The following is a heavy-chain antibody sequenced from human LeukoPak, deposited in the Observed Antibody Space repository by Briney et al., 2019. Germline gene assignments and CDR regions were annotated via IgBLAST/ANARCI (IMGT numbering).Heavy chain of an antibody. V-gene: IGHV4-59*12. CDR2: IYYSGST. D-gene: IGHD6-13*01. CDR3: ARDPRIAAAGLYGMDV. CDR1: GGSFSGYY. J-gene: IGHJ6*02. Sequence: SETLSLTCAVYGGSFSGYYWSWIRQPPGKGLEWIGYIYYSGSTNYNPSLKSRVTISVDTSKNQFSLKLSSVTAADTAVYYCARDPRIAAAGLYGMDVWGQGTTVTVSS.